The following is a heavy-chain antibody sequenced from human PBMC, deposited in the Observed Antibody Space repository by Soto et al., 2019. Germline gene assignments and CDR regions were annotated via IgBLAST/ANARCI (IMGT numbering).Heavy chain of an antibody. CDR3: ARIRLDCSSTSCYLGNYYYYGMDV. CDR2: IFSNDEK. CDR1: GFSLSNARMG. D-gene: IGHD2-2*01. Sequence: SGPTLVNPTETLTLTCTVSGFSLSNARMGVSWIRQPPGKALEWLAHIFSNDEKSYSTSLKSRLTISKDTSKSQVVLTMTNMDPVDTATYYCARIRLDCSSTSCYLGNYYYYGMDVWGQGXTVTVSS. J-gene: IGHJ6*01. V-gene: IGHV2-26*01.